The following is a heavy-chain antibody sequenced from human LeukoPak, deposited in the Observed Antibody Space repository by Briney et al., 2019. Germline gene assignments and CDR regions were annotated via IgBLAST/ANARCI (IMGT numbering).Heavy chain of an antibody. J-gene: IGHJ4*02. CDR1: GFSFSSYS. V-gene: IGHV3-21*01. D-gene: IGHD5-18*01. Sequence: KTGGSLRLSCAASGFSFSSYSMNWVRQAPGKGLEWVSSISSTSSYIRYPDSVMGRFTISRDNAKNSLYLHMNSLRAEDTAVYYCARGVDTAMAIDYWGQGTQVTVSS. CDR3: ARGVDTAMAIDY. CDR2: ISSTSSYI.